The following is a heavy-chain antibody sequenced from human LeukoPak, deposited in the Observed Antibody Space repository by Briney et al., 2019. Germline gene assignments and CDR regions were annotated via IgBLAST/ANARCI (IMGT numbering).Heavy chain of an antibody. CDR2: IYYSGST. CDR3: ARGDYSFHLGY. CDR1: GGSISSYY. V-gene: IGHV4-59*01. Sequence: SQTLSLTCTVSGGSISSYYWSWIRQPPGKGLEWIGYIYYSGSTNYNPSLKSRVTISVDTSKNQFSLKLSSVTAADTAVYYCARGDYSFHLGYWGQGTLVTVSS. J-gene: IGHJ4*02. D-gene: IGHD4-17*01.